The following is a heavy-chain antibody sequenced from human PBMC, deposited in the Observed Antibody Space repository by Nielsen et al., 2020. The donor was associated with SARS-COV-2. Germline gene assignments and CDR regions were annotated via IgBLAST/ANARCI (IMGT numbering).Heavy chain of an antibody. CDR3: AMGDYGDYDAGIDY. D-gene: IGHD4-17*01. CDR1: GFTFSSYA. V-gene: IGHV3-30-3*01. CDR2: ISYDGSNK. J-gene: IGHJ4*02. Sequence: GESLKISCAASGFTFSSYAMHWVRQAPGKGLEWVAVISYDGSNKYYADSVKGRFTISRDNSKNTLYLQMNSLRAEDTAVYYCAMGDYGDYDAGIDYWGQGTLVTVSS.